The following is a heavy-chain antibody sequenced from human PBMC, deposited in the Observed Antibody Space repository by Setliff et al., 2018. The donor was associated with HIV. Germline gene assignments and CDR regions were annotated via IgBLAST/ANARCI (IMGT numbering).Heavy chain of an antibody. D-gene: IGHD3-16*01. CDR3: ARDGGPGYRSDAFDI. V-gene: IGHV3-48*03. CDR2: ISSTGAII. J-gene: IGHJ3*02. Sequence: GESLKISCAAAGFTFSTSEMNWVRQAPGKGLEWISYISSTGAIIYYADSVKGRFTISRDNAKNSLYLQMNSLRAEDTAVYYCARDGGPGYRSDAFDIWGQGTMVTVSS. CDR1: GFTFSTSE.